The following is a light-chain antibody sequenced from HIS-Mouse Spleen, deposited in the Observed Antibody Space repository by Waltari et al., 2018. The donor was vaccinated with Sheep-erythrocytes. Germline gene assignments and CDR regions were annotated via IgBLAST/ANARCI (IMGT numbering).Light chain of an antibody. J-gene: IGLJ3*02. V-gene: IGLV2-23*01. CDR1: SSDVGSYNL. CDR2: EGS. Sequence: QSALTQPASVSGPPGQSITISCTGTSSDVGSYNLVSWYQQHPGKAPKLMIYEGSKRPSGVSNRCSGSKSGNTASLTISGLQAEDEADYYCCSYAGSSTPWVFGGGTKLTVL. CDR3: CSYAGSSTPWV.